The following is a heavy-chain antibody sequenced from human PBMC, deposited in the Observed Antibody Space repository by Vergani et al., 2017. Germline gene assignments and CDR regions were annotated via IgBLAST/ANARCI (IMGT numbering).Heavy chain of an antibody. CDR2: IYYFGSP. CDR1: GDSMNSGKYY. J-gene: IGHJ4*02. CDR3: AVRPGVNLVGGEIVTKRTFDY. V-gene: IGHV4-39*01. Sequence: QLQLQESGPRLVKPSEALSLTFTVPGDSMNSGKYYWGWVRQSPGRGLEWIGSIYYFGSPYYNPSFESRASVSIDVSKNQFSLTLNSVTAADTAMYYCAVRPGVNLVGGEIVTKRTFDYWSQGSLVTVSS. D-gene: IGHD3-10*01.